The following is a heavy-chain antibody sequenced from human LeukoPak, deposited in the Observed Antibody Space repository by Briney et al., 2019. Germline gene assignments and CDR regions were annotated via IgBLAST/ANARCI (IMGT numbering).Heavy chain of an antibody. CDR2: IYSDNT. Sequence: GGSLRLSCTVSGFTVSSNSMSWVRQAPGKGLEWVSFIYSDNTHYSDSVKGRFTISRDNSKNTLYVQMNSLRAEDTAVYYCAKEGYSGSQFDYWGQGTLVTVSS. CDR3: AKEGYSGSQFDY. V-gene: IGHV3-53*01. CDR1: GFTVSSNS. J-gene: IGHJ4*02. D-gene: IGHD1-26*01.